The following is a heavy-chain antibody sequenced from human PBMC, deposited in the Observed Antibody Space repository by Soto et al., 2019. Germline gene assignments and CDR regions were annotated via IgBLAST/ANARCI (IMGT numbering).Heavy chain of an antibody. CDR1: GFTFNKHG. J-gene: IGHJ4*02. V-gene: IGHV3-30*18. CDR3: AKAHGYSSGWRADS. D-gene: IGHD6-19*01. CDR2: VSYDGSSQ. Sequence: QVQLVESGGGVVQPGRSLRLSCAASGFTFNKHGMHWVRQAPGKGLEWVAVVSYDGSSQYYADSVKGRFTISRDNSKNMVYLQMTTLRSEDAAVYYCAKAHGYSSGWRADSWGQGTRVTVSA.